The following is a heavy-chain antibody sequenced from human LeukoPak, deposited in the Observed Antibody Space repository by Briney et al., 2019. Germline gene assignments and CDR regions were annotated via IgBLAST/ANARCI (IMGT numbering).Heavy chain of an antibody. CDR3: ARDLAGNYYGSGNDY. V-gene: IGHV1-69*05. J-gene: IGHJ4*02. CDR2: IIPIFGTA. CDR1: GGTFSSYA. D-gene: IGHD3-10*01. Sequence: SVKVSCKASGGTFSSYAISWVRQAPGQGLEWMGGIIPIFGTANYAQKFQGRVTITTDESTSTAYMELSSLRSEDTAVYYCARDLAGNYYGSGNDYWGQGTLVTVSS.